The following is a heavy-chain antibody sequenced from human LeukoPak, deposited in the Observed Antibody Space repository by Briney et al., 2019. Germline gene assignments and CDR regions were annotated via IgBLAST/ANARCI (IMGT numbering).Heavy chain of an antibody. Sequence: GGSLRLPCAASGFTFSSYAMSWVRQAPGKGLEWVSAISGSGGSTYYADSVKGRFTISRDNSKKTLYLQMNSLRAEDTAVYYCAKDIAAAGTVDYWGQGTLVTVSS. J-gene: IGHJ4*02. CDR1: GFTFSSYA. V-gene: IGHV3-23*01. CDR2: ISGSGGST. CDR3: AKDIAAAGTVDY. D-gene: IGHD6-13*01.